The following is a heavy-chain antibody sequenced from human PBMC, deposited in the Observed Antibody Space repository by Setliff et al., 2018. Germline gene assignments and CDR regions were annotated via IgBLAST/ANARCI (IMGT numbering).Heavy chain of an antibody. CDR2: INXXXXXX. J-gene: IGHJ4*01. CDR1: GYTFTDYY. V-gene: IGHV1-2*07. CDR3: ARRDGRSGYLGFDL. Sequence: ASVKVSCKPSGYTFTDYYIHWVRQAPGQGLEWMGWINXXXXXXFYAPKXXGRVTMTRDTPISTVYMELSLLTSDDTAVYFCARRDGRSGYLGFDLWGHGSLVTVSS. D-gene: IGHD3-22*01.